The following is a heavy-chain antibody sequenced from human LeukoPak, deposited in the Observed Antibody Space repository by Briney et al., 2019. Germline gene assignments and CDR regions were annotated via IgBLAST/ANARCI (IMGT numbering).Heavy chain of an antibody. CDR2: ISYDGSNK. J-gene: IGHJ4*02. D-gene: IGHD6-13*01. CDR1: GFTFSSYG. Sequence: GRSLRLSCAASGFTFSSYGMHWIRQAPGKGLEWVAVISYDGSNKYYADSVKGRFTISRDNSKNTLYLQMNSLRAEDTAVYYCARDLGQQDYWGQGTLVTVSS. CDR3: ARDLGQQDY. V-gene: IGHV3-30*19.